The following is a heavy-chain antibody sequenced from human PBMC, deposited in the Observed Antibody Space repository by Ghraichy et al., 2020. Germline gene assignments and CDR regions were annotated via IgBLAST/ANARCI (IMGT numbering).Heavy chain of an antibody. CDR3: AAGGVNTPGYYYYYMDV. Sequence: GGSLRLSCAASGFTFSSYGMHWVRQAPGKGLEWVAVISYDGTNKYYADSVKGRFIISRDNSKNTLYLQMKSLRAEDTAVYYCAAGGVNTPGYYYYYMDVWGKGTTVTVSS. CDR1: GFTFSSYG. V-gene: IGHV3-30*03. D-gene: IGHD2-8*02. J-gene: IGHJ6*03. CDR2: ISYDGTNK.